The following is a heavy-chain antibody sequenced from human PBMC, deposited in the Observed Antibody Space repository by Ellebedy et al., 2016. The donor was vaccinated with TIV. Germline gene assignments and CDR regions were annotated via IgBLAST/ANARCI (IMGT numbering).Heavy chain of an antibody. V-gene: IGHV3-21*06. CDR3: ARDYRYGANSNRIDY. Sequence: GESLKISCAASGFTFSSYSINWVRQAPGEGLEWVSSISSDTTYTYYADSVKGRFTISRDNAKNSLYLQMNSLRAEDTAVYYCARDYRYGANSNRIDYWGRGTLVTVSS. D-gene: IGHD4-23*01. J-gene: IGHJ4*01. CDR1: GFTFSSYS. CDR2: ISSDTTYT.